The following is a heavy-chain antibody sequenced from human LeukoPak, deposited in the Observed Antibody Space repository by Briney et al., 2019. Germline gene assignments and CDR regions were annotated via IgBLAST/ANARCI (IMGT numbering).Heavy chain of an antibody. V-gene: IGHV4-34*01. CDR2: INHSGST. CDR1: GGSFSGYY. D-gene: IGHD6-6*01. CDR3: ARARRSSIAGRPRDFDY. Sequence: SETLSLTCAVYGGSFSGYYWSWIRQPPGKGLEWIGEINHSGSTNYNPSLKSRVTISVDTSKSQFSLKLSSVTAADTAVYYCARARRSSIAGRPRDFDYWGQGTLVTVSS. J-gene: IGHJ4*02.